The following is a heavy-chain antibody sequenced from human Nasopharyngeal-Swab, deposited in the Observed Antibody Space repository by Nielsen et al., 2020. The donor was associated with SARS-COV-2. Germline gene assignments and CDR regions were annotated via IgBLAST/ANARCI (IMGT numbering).Heavy chain of an antibody. Sequence: WIRQHPGKWLEWVASISGSNNYTYYADPVKGRFTISRDNAKNSLFLQVNSLRAEDTAVYYCAREGGRFSSTWYYYSYGMDVWGQGTTVTVSS. CDR2: ISGSNNYT. J-gene: IGHJ6*02. D-gene: IGHD6-13*01. V-gene: IGHV3-21*06. CDR3: AREGGRFSSTWYYYSYGMDV.